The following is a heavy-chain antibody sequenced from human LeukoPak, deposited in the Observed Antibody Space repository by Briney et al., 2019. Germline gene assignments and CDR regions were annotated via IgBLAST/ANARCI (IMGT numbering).Heavy chain of an antibody. D-gene: IGHD4-23*01. CDR1: GGSISSSNW. V-gene: IGHV4-4*02. J-gene: IGHJ4*02. CDR2: IYHSGST. CDR3: ARATIDLSTVAIDY. Sequence: SETLSLTCAVSGGSISSSNWWSWVRQPPGKGLEWIGEIYHSGSTNYNPSLKSRVTISVDTSKNQFSLKLSSVTAADTAVYYCARATIDLSTVAIDYWGQGTLVTVSS.